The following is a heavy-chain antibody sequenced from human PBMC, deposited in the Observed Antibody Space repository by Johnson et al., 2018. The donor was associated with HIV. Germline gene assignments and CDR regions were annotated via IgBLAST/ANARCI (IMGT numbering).Heavy chain of an antibody. CDR2: IRYDGSTK. CDR3: AKIIGYSSGLEI. J-gene: IGHJ3*02. CDR1: GFTFSSYG. D-gene: IGHD6-19*01. Sequence: QVQLVESGGGVVQPGGSLRLSCAASGFTFSSYGMHWVRQAPGKGLEWVAFIRYDGSTKYYADSVKGRFTISRYNSKNTLYLQMNSLRAEDTAVYYCAKIIGYSSGLEIWGQGTMVTVSS. V-gene: IGHV3-30*02.